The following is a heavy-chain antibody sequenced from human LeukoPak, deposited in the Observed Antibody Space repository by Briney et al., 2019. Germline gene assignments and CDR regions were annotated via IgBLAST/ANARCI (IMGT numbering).Heavy chain of an antibody. CDR2: IRSEANSYAT. J-gene: IGHJ4*02. CDR3: LGYCSSTSCRHFDY. CDR1: GFTFSGAA. Sequence: GGSLRLSCAASGFTFSGAAMHWVRQASGKGLEWVGRIRSEANSYATAYAASVKGRFTISRDDSKNTTYLQMNSLKTEDTAVYYCLGYCSSTSCRHFDYWGQGPLVPVSS. V-gene: IGHV3-73*01. D-gene: IGHD2-2*01.